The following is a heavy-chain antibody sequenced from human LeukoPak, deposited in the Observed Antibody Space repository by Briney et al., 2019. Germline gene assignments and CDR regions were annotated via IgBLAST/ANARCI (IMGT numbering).Heavy chain of an antibody. V-gene: IGHV3-9*01. J-gene: IGHJ4*02. D-gene: IGHD2-2*01. CDR3: AKDSFRYCSSTSCSGLDY. CDR2: ISSNSENI. CDR1: GFTFDDYA. Sequence: PGGSLRLSCAASGFTFDDYAMHWVRQAPGKGLEWVSGISSNSENIVYADSVRGRFTISRDDAQNSLYLQMNSLRAEDTALYYCAKDSFRYCSSTSCSGLDYWGQGTLVTVSS.